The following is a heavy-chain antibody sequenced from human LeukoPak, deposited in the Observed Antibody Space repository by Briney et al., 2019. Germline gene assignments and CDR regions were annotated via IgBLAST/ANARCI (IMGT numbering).Heavy chain of an antibody. CDR2: INHSGST. V-gene: IGHV4-34*01. D-gene: IGHD3-9*01. CDR1: GGSFSGYY. Sequence: SETLSLTCAVYGGSFSGYYWTWIRQPPGKGLEWIGEINHSGSTNYNPSLKSRVTISVDTSKNQFSLKLSSVTAADTAVFYCARGQPDLTAPYYMDVWGKGTTVTVPS. J-gene: IGHJ6*03. CDR3: ARGQPDLTAPYYMDV.